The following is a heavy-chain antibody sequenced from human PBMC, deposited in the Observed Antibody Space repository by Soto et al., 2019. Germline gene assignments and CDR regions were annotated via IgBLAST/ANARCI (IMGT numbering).Heavy chain of an antibody. CDR1: GFTFDYYW. D-gene: IGHD1-26*01. CDR3: ARGDRGAFDL. J-gene: IGHJ3*01. Sequence: EVQLVESGGGLVQPGESLRLSCAASGFTFDYYWMHWFRQAPGKGLVWVSRIHSDGTSTTYADSVKGRFTISRDNAKNTLSLQMNSLRAEDTAVYYCARGDRGAFDLWGQGTVVTVSS. V-gene: IGHV3-74*01. CDR2: IHSDGTST.